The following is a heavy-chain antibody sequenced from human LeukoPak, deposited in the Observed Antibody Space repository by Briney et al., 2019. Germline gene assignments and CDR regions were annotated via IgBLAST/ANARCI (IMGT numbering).Heavy chain of an antibody. CDR2: ISGSGGST. D-gene: IGHD6-13*01. Sequence: GGSLRPSCGASGFTFSSYAMSWVRQAPGKGLEWVSAISGSGGSTYYADSVKGRFTISRDNSKNTLYLQMNSLRAEDTAVYYCAKAIAAAGEFDYWGQGTLVTVSS. CDR3: AKAIAAAGEFDY. CDR1: GFTFSSYA. V-gene: IGHV3-23*01. J-gene: IGHJ4*02.